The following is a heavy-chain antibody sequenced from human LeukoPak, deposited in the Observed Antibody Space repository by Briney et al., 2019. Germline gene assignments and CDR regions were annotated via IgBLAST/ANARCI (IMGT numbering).Heavy chain of an antibody. CDR2: ISSSGSTI. CDR3: ERGGRSSSWYGAFDY. Sequence: GGSLRLSCAASGFTFSSYEMNWVRQAPGKGLECVSYISSSGSTIYYADSVKGRFTISRDNAKKSLYLQLNSLRAEDTAVYYCERGGRSSSWYGAFDYWGQGTLVTVSS. D-gene: IGHD6-13*01. J-gene: IGHJ4*02. V-gene: IGHV3-48*03. CDR1: GFTFSSYE.